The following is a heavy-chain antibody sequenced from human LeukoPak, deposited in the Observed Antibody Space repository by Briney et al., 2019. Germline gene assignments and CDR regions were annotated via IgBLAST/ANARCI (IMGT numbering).Heavy chain of an antibody. Sequence: GGSLRLSCAASGFTFSDSYMSWVRQAPGKGLEWLPSISSSGNTIYYADSVKGRFTGSRDNAKNSLSLQMNSLRVEDTAMYFCARADFGVLIIGYYYFYMDDWGKGTTVTVSS. V-gene: IGHV3-11*01. CDR3: ARADFGVLIIGYYYFYMDD. CDR1: GFTFSDSY. D-gene: IGHD3-3*01. CDR2: ISSSGNTI. J-gene: IGHJ6*03.